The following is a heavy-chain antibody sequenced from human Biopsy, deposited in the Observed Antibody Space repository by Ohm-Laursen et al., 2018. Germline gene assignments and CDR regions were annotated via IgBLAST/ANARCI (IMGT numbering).Heavy chain of an antibody. CDR2: IRSKAKSYAT. J-gene: IGHJ4*02. D-gene: IGHD3-10*01. Sequence: SLRLSCTASGFTFSASAVHWVRQASGKGLEWVGRIRSKAKSYATAYAASVTGRFTISRGDSKNTTYLQMNSLKTEDTAVYYCTLERAGFDNWGQGTLVTVSS. CDR3: TLERAGFDN. CDR1: GFTFSASA. V-gene: IGHV3-73*01.